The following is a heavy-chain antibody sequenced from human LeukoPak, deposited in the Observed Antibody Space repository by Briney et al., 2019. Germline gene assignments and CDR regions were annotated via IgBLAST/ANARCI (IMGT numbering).Heavy chain of an antibody. V-gene: IGHV3-21*01. CDR1: GFIFSNHS. CDR2: ISSRGSYR. J-gene: IGHJ6*02. D-gene: IGHD1-7*01. Sequence: GGSLRLSCVVSGFIFSNHSMNWVRQAPGRGLEGVSSISSRGSYRFYADSVKGRFTISRDNASKSLSLQMTSLRGEDTAVYYCVRGSRKLGGMDVWGQGTTVTVSS. CDR3: VRGSRKLGGMDV.